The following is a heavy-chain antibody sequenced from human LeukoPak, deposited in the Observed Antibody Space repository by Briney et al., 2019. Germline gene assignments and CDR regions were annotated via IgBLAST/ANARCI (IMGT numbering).Heavy chain of an antibody. J-gene: IGHJ6*03. CDR2: IKSKTDGGKT. CDR1: GFTFNNAW. Sequence: PGGSLRLSCAASGFTFNNAWMTWVRQLPAQGLEWVGRIKSKTDGGKTDYAAPVKGRFTISRDDSKNTLYLQMNSLKTEDTAVYYCTTSYYSSGRYPGYYYYYMDVWGKGTTVTVSS. V-gene: IGHV3-15*01. CDR3: TTSYYSSGRYPGYYYYYMDV. D-gene: IGHD6-19*01.